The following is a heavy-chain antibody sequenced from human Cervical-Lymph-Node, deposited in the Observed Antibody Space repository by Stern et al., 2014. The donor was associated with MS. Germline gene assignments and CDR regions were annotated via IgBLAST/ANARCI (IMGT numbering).Heavy chain of an antibody. D-gene: IGHD3-22*01. Sequence: QVQLVQSGAEVKKPGSSLKVSCTASGCTFNSYTISWVRQAPGQGLEWMGGIIPMFGKANYAQKFQGRVTITADESTSTANMEVGSLRSEDTAVYYCARGPDHSGGYYYAYWGQGTLVTVSS. V-gene: IGHV1-69*01. CDR3: ARGPDHSGGYYYAY. CDR2: IIPMFGKA. CDR1: GCTFNSYT. J-gene: IGHJ4*02.